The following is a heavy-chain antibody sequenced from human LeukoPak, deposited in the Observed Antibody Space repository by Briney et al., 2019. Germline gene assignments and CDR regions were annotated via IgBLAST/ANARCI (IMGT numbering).Heavy chain of an antibody. J-gene: IGHJ4*02. Sequence: ASVKVSCKASGYTFTSYYMHWVRQAPGQGLEWMGIINPSGGSTSYAQKFQGRVTMTRDTSTSTVYMELSSLRSEDTAVYYCARESPTYYDILTGSPGLYYFDYWGQGTRVTVSS. CDR1: GYTFTSYY. CDR2: INPSGGST. D-gene: IGHD3-9*01. V-gene: IGHV1-46*01. CDR3: ARESPTYYDILTGSPGLYYFDY.